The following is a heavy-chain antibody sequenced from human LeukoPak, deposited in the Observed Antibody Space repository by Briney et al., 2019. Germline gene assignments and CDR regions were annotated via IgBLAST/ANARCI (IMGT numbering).Heavy chain of an antibody. D-gene: IGHD6-19*01. Sequence: TGGSLRLSCAASGFTFSNYDMHWVRQPAGKGLEWVSSIGPAGDTYYPDSVKGRFTISRDNAENPLYLQMYSLRAGDTAVYYCARETPVAGTNFYAMDVWGQGTTVTVSS. CDR1: GFTFSNYD. J-gene: IGHJ6*02. V-gene: IGHV3-13*01. CDR3: ARETPVAGTNFYAMDV. CDR2: IGPAGDT.